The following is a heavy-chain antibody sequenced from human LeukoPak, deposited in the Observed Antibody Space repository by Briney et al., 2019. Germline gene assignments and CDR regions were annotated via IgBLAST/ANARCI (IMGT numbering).Heavy chain of an antibody. V-gene: IGHV3-23*01. Sequence: GSLTLSCAASGLSFSTFAMSWVRQAPARGLEWLSSMKGTGERFYADSVRGRLTLSRDDSRNTVYLQLNNLRVEDTAVYYCARASWVSSADAVRWGQGTVVTVSS. J-gene: IGHJ4*02. D-gene: IGHD3-16*01. CDR2: MKGTGER. CDR1: GLSFSTFA. CDR3: ARASWVSSADAVR.